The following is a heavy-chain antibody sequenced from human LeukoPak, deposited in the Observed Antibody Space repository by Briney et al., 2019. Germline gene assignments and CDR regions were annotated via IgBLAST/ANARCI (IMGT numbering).Heavy chain of an antibody. D-gene: IGHD2-2*01. Sequence: ASVKVSCKASGGTFSSYAISWVRQAPGQGLEWMGGIIPIFGTANYAQKFQGRVTITADESTSKAYMELSSLRSEDTAVYYCARDLCSSTSCYEGFDPWGQGTLVTVSS. CDR2: IIPIFGTA. J-gene: IGHJ5*02. V-gene: IGHV1-69*13. CDR3: ARDLCSSTSCYEGFDP. CDR1: GGTFSSYA.